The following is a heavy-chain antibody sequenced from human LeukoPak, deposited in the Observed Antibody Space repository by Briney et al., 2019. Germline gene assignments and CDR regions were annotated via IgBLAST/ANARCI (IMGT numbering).Heavy chain of an antibody. D-gene: IGHD5-18*01. Sequence: PSETLSLTXTVSGGSISSYYWSWIRQPPGKGLEWTGYIYYSGSTNYNPSLKSRVTISVDTSKNQFSLKLSSVTAADTAVYYCARDQYSYGHFDYWGQGTLVTVSS. V-gene: IGHV4-59*01. J-gene: IGHJ4*02. CDR1: GGSISSYY. CDR3: ARDQYSYGHFDY. CDR2: IYYSGST.